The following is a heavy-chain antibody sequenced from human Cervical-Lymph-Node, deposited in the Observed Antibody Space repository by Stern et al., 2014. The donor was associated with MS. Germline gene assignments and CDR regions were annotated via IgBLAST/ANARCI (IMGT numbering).Heavy chain of an antibody. V-gene: IGHV1-46*03. J-gene: IGHJ4*02. CDR1: GDTFTSHY. CDR2: IKPSGDGT. Sequence: QMQLVQSGAEVTRPGASVKVSCKASGDTFTSHYMHWVRQAPGQGLEWMGIIKPSGDGTTYAQKFQGRLTMTRDTSTSTVYMELSSLTSEDTAVYYCTRPLAGTTLLFDSWGQGTLVTVSS. D-gene: IGHD1-1*01. CDR3: TRPLAGTTLLFDS.